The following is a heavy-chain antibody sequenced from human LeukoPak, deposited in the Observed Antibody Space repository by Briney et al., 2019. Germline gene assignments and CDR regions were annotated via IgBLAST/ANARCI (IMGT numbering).Heavy chain of an antibody. CDR2: IRYDGSNK. V-gene: IGHV3-30*02. CDR3: VKEIRRNHFYGMDV. CDR1: GFSFSSSD. Sequence: PGGSLRLSCAASGFSFSSSDMHWVRQAPGKGLEWVAFIRYDGSNKYYEDSVKGRLTISRDNAKNTLFLRMYSLRPEDTAVYYCVKEIRRNHFYGMDVWGQGTSVTVSS. J-gene: IGHJ6*02.